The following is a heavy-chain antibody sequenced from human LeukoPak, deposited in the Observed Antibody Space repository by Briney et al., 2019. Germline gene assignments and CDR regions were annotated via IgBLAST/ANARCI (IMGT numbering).Heavy chain of an antibody. J-gene: IGHJ6*02. CDR2: IWFDGSNK. CDR1: GFTFKMYN. CDR3: ARSEGTKYGMDV. V-gene: IGHV3-33*01. D-gene: IGHD3-10*01. Sequence: GRSLRLSCAASGFTFKMYNMHWVRQAPGKGLEWVAAIWFDGSNKYYVDSVKGRFTISRDNSKNMLFVQMNSLRAEDTAIYYCARSEGTKYGMDVWGQGTTVTVSS.